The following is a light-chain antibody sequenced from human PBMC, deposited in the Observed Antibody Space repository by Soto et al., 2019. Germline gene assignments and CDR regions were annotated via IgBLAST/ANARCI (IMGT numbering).Light chain of an antibody. J-gene: IGKJ2*01. V-gene: IGKV1-5*01. CDR3: PHYNSF. CDR1: QNINRW. CDR2: DAS. Sequence: DMQMTQSPSTLSASVGDRVTITCRASQNINRWLAWYQQRPGKAPKLLMYDASTLESGVPSRFSGSGSGTEFTLTISSLQPDDSATYYWPHYNSFFGQGTKLEIK.